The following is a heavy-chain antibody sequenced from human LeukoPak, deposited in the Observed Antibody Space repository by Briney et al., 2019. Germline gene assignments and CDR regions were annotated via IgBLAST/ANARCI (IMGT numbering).Heavy chain of an antibody. J-gene: IGHJ4*02. CDR3: AKPGPSIVPAAIWFYFDY. V-gene: IGHV3-64*01. CDR1: GFTFSSYA. Sequence: PGGSLRLSCAASGFTFSSYAMHWVRQAPGKGLEYASAISSNGGSTYYANSVKGRFTISRDNSKNTLYLQMGSLRAEDMAVYYCAKPGPSIVPAAIWFYFDYWGQGTLVTVSS. D-gene: IGHD2-2*01. CDR2: ISSNGGST.